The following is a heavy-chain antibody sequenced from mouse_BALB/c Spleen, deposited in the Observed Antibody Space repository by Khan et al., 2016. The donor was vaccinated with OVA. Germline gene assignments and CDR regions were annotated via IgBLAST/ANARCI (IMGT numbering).Heavy chain of an antibody. CDR1: GFNIKDTY. J-gene: IGHJ2*01. V-gene: IGHV14-3*02. CDR3: ARITA. D-gene: IGHD1-3*01. Sequence: MQLEESGAELVKPGASVKLSCTASGFNIKDTYMHWVKQRPEQGLEWIGRIDPANGNTKYAPKFQGKATITADTPYNTAYLQLSSLTSEDTAVYYCARITAWGQGTTLTVSA. CDR2: IDPANGNT.